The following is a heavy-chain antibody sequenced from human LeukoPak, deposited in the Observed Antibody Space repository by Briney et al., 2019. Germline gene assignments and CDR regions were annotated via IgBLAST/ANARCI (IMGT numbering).Heavy chain of an antibody. CDR3: ARDPHIRAVAGQLDY. D-gene: IGHD6-19*01. CDR1: GFTFSSYA. J-gene: IGHJ4*02. CDR2: ISYDGSNK. V-gene: IGHV3-30*04. Sequence: QPGGSLRLSCAASGFTFSSYAMHWVRQAPGKGLEWVAVISYDGSNKYYADSVKGRFTISRDNSKNTLYLQMNSLRAEDTAVYYCARDPHIRAVAGQLDYWGQGTLVTVSS.